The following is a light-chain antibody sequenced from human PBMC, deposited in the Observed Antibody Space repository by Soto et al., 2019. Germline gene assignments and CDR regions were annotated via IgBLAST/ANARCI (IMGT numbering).Light chain of an antibody. V-gene: IGKV1-5*01. J-gene: IGKJ5*01. Sequence: DVQMTQYPSTLSASVGDRVTITCRASQSISSWLAWYQQKPGKAPKSLIYAASTLQTGVPSRFSGSGSGTEFTLTISSLQPEDSATYYCRQHNSLPITFGQGTRLE. CDR3: RQHNSLPIT. CDR2: AAS. CDR1: QSISSW.